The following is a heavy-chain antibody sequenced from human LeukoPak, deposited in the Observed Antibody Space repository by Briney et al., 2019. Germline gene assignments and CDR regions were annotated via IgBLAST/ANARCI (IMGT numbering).Heavy chain of an antibody. V-gene: IGHV3-74*01. D-gene: IGHD4-17*01. CDR2: INPNGITT. CDR3: ARDFAGDRDY. CDR1: GFIFRNYW. J-gene: IGHJ4*02. Sequence: GGSLRLSCAASGFIFRNYWMHWVRQAPGKGLVWVARINPNGITTTYTDSVKGRFTISRDSAKNTLYLQMNSLRAEDTAVYYCARDFAGDRDYWGQGTLVTVSS.